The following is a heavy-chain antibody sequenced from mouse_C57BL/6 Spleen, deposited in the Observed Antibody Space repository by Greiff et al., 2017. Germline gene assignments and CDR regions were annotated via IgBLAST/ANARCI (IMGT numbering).Heavy chain of an antibody. D-gene: IGHD4-1*01. J-gene: IGHJ2*01. CDR2: ISGGSSTI. Sequence: EVQLQESGGGLVKPGGSLKLSCAASGFTFSDYGMHWVRQAPEKGLEWVAYISGGSSTIYYADTVKGRFTISRDNAKNTLFLHMTSLRSEDTAMYYCARPGLTGTSFDYWGQGTTLTVSS. V-gene: IGHV5-17*01. CDR3: ARPGLTGTSFDY. CDR1: GFTFSDYG.